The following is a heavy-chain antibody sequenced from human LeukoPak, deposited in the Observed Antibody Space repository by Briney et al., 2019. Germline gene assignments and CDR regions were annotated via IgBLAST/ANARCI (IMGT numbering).Heavy chain of an antibody. Sequence: PGGSLRLSCAASGFSVNSNYMNWVRQAPGKGLEWVSVIYRGGSTYYADSVKGRFTISRDNSRNTVYLQMNSLRAEDTAVYYCARELPRYYYGMDVWGQGTTVTVSS. J-gene: IGHJ6*02. CDR2: IYRGGST. CDR1: GFSVNSNY. V-gene: IGHV3-53*01. CDR3: ARELPRYYYGMDV. D-gene: IGHD1-14*01.